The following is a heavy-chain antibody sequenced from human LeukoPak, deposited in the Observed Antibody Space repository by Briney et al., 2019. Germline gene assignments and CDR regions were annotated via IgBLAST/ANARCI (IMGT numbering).Heavy chain of an antibody. D-gene: IGHD5-12*01. J-gene: IGHJ5*02. CDR3: ARDLDGYRSGNGA. V-gene: IGHV3-74*01. CDR1: GFTFSNYW. Sequence: GGSLRLSCAASGFTFSNYWMHWVRQAPGKGLVWVSRINTDGSSTDYADSVKGRFTISRDNAKNTPYLQMNSLRAEDAAVYYCARDLDGYRSGNGAWGQGTLVTVSS. CDR2: INTDGSST.